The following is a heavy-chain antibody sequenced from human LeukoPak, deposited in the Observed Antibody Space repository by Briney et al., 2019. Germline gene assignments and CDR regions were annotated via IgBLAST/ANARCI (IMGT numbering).Heavy chain of an antibody. J-gene: IGHJ5*02. CDR3: AREHYSNYGHWFDP. Sequence: SVKVSCKASGGTFNSYAISWVRQAPGQGLEWMGRIIPIFGTANYAQKFQGRVTSTTDESTSTAYMELSSLRSEDTAVYYCAREHYSNYGHWFDPWGQGTLVTVSS. D-gene: IGHD4-11*01. V-gene: IGHV1-69*05. CDR1: GGTFNSYA. CDR2: IIPIFGTA.